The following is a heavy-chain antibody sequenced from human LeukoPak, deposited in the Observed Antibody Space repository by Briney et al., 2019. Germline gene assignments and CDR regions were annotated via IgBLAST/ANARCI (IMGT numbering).Heavy chain of an antibody. CDR3: TKDIQRGFDYTNSLDY. V-gene: IGHV3-33*06. CDR1: GFIFSDYG. J-gene: IGHJ4*02. Sequence: PGGSLRLSCAASGFIFSDYGMHWVRQAPGKGLEWVAVIWSDATNQYYADSVRGRFAISRDDSTSMVYLQMNSLRAEDTAVYFCTKDIQRGFDYTNSLDYWGQGTLVTVSS. D-gene: IGHD4-11*01. CDR2: IWSDATNQ.